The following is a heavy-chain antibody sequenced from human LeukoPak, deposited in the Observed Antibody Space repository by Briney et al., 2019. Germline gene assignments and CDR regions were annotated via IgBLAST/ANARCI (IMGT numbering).Heavy chain of an antibody. Sequence: SQTLSLTCAISGDSVSSNSAAWNWIRQSPSRGLEWLGRTYYRSKWYNDYAVSVKSRITINPDTSKNQFSLQLNSATPEDTAVYYCARDDSSGYYFAGPTYYFDYWGQGTLVTVSS. CDR2: TYYRSKWYN. D-gene: IGHD3-22*01. J-gene: IGHJ4*02. V-gene: IGHV6-1*01. CDR3: ARDDSSGYYFAGPTYYFDY. CDR1: GDSVSSNSAA.